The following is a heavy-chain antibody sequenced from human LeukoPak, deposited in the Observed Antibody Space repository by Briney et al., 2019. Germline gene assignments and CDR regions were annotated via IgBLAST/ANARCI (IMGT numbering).Heavy chain of an antibody. Sequence: SETLSLTCTVSGGSISSYYWSWIRQPAGKGLEWIGRIYTSESTNYNPSLKSRVTMSVDTSKNQFSLKLSSVTAADMAVYYCARGAYYYDSRGYFTFHIWGQGTMVTVSS. CDR3: ARGAYYYDSRGYFTFHI. D-gene: IGHD3-22*01. V-gene: IGHV4-4*07. CDR1: GGSISSYY. CDR2: IYTSEST. J-gene: IGHJ3*02.